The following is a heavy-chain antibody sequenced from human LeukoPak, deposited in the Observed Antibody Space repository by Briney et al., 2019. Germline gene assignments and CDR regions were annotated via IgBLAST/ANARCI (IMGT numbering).Heavy chain of an antibody. CDR3: GRAPRPVAWNWFDP. Sequence: GGSLRLSCRPSGFTFGDYALSWFRQAPGKGLEWVGFIRSKSYGGTAEYAASVEDRFTISRDDSTRIAYLQMKSLKTEDTGVYYCGRAPRPVAWNWFDPWGQGTLVTVSS. CDR2: IRSKSYGGTA. CDR1: GFTFGDYA. D-gene: IGHD2-15*01. J-gene: IGHJ5*02. V-gene: IGHV3-49*03.